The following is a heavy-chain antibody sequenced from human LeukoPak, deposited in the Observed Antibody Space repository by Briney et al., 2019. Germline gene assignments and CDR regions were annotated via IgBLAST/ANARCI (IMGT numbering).Heavy chain of an antibody. J-gene: IGHJ4*02. CDR2: ISGSGGST. D-gene: IGHD5-18*01. CDR3: AKTRAAMAAPLSYFDY. Sequence: GGSLRLSCAASGFTFSSYAISWVRQAPGKGLEWVSAISGSGGSTYYADSVKGRFTISRDNSKNTLYLQMNSLRAEDTAVYYCAKTRAAMAAPLSYFDYWGQGTLVTVSS. CDR1: GFTFSSYA. V-gene: IGHV3-23*01.